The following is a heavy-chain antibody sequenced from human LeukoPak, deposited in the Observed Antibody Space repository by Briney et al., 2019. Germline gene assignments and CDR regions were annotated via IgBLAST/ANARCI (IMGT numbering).Heavy chain of an antibody. CDR3: GGRGELTGTY. J-gene: IGHJ4*02. Sequence: GESLRISCKGSGYTFANYWISWVRQMPGKGLEWMGRIDPSDSRINYSPSFQGHVTISADRSISTAYLQWSSLRASDTAMYYWGGRGELTGTYWGKETLVPSPQ. D-gene: IGHD7-27*01. CDR1: GYTFANYW. V-gene: IGHV5-10-1*01. CDR2: IDPSDSRI.